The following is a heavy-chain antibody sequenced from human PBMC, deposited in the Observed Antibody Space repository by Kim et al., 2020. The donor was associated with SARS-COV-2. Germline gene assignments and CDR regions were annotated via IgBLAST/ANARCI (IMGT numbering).Heavy chain of an antibody. CDR1: GFNFEGYA. V-gene: IGHV3-9*01. J-gene: IGHJ3*01. Sequence: GGSLRLSCAASGFNFEGYAMYWVRQPPGRGLEWVSGLTRNSGIMAYADSVKGRFIISRDNANDSLYLQMNSLRTDDTALYYCAKGRGRRASDVFDVWGPGTMVPVSS. CDR2: LTRNSGIM. CDR3: AKGRGRRASDVFDV.